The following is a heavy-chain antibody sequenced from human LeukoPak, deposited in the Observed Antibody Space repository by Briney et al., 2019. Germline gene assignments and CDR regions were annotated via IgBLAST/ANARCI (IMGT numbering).Heavy chain of an antibody. CDR3: ARDIVGATSSMSV. J-gene: IGHJ4*02. V-gene: IGHV1-18*01. D-gene: IGHD1-26*01. CDR2: ISAYNGNT. CDR1: GYTFTIYG. Sequence: ASVTVSFKASGYTFTIYGISWVRQAPGQGLEWMGWISAYNGNTNYAQKLQGRVTMTTDTSTSTAYMELRSLRSDDTAVYYCARDIVGATSSMSVWGQGTLVTVSS.